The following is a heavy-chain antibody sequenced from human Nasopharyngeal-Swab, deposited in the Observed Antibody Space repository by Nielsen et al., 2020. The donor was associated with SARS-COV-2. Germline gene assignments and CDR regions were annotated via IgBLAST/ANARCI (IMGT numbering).Heavy chain of an antibody. J-gene: IGHJ3*02. Sequence: ASVKVSCKASGYTFTSYYMHWVRQAPGQGLEWMGIINPSGGSTSYAQKFQGRVTMTRDTFTSTVYMELSSLRSEDTAVYYCARDGSSGGATSAFDIWGQGTMVTVSS. CDR1: GYTFTSYY. CDR3: ARDGSSGGATSAFDI. CDR2: INPSGGST. V-gene: IGHV1-46*01. D-gene: IGHD1-26*01.